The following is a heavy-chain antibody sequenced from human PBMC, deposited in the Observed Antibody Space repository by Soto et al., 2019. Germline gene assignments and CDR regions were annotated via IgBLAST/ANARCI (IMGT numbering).Heavy chain of an antibody. CDR1: GFTFSNAW. Sequence: GGSLRLSCAASGFTFSNAWMNWVRQAPGKGLEWVGRIKSKTDGGTTDYAAPVKGRFTISRDDSKNTLYLQMNSLKTEDAAVYYCTTTPLWWLLPLDYWGQGTLVTVSS. CDR3: TTTPLWWLLPLDY. D-gene: IGHD2-21*01. CDR2: IKSKTDGGTT. J-gene: IGHJ4*02. V-gene: IGHV3-15*07.